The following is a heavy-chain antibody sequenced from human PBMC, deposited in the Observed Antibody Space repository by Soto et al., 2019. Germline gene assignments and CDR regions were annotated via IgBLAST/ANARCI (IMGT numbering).Heavy chain of an antibody. D-gene: IGHD1-26*01. J-gene: IGHJ6*02. V-gene: IGHV3-9*01. CDR1: GFTFDDYA. Sequence: EVQLVESGGGLVQPGRSLRLSCVASGFTFDDYAMHWVRQTPGKGLEWVSSIDWNGGSTAYADSVKGRFTIPRDNARNSLYLQMNSLRPEDTALYYCVKGRGSYFVYFGLDVWGQGTTVTVSS. CDR2: IDWNGGST. CDR3: VKGRGSYFVYFGLDV.